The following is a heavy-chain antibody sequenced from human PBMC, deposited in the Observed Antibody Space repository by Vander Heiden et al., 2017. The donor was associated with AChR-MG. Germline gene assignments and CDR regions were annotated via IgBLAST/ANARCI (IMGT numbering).Heavy chain of an antibody. CDR3: ATTESGYYYDSSGYFY. CDR1: GFPFSDYY. Sequence: QVQLVESGGGLVKPGGSLRLSCAASGFPFSDYYMSWIRQAPGKGLEWVSYISSSSSYTNYADSVKGRFTISRDNAKNSLYLQMNSLRAEDTAVYYCATTESGYYYDSSGYFYWGQGTLVTVSS. D-gene: IGHD3-22*01. CDR2: ISSSSSYT. V-gene: IGHV3-11*06. J-gene: IGHJ4*02.